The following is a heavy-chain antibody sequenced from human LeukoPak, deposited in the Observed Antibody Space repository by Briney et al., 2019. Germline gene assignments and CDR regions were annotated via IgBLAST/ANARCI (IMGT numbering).Heavy chain of an antibody. CDR1: GGSISSSNW. Sequence: SETLSLTCAVSGGSISSSNWWSWVRQPPGKGLEWIGEIYHSGSTNYNPSLKSRVTISVDKSKNQFSLKLSSVTAADTAVYYCASLFSSRQPRTKDAFDIWGQGTMVTVSS. D-gene: IGHD6-13*01. CDR2: IYHSGST. V-gene: IGHV4-4*02. CDR3: ASLFSSRQPRTKDAFDI. J-gene: IGHJ3*02.